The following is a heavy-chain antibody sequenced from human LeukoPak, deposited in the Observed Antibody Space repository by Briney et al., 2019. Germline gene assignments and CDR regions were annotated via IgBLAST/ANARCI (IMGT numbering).Heavy chain of an antibody. J-gene: IGHJ6*02. Sequence: ASVKVSCKASGYTFTSYAMNWVRQAPGQGLEWMGWINTNTGNPTYAQGFTGRFVFSLDTSVSTAYLQISSLKAEDTAVYYCARDGAAGTDYYYYGMDVWGQGTTVVVSS. V-gene: IGHV7-4-1*02. CDR3: ARDGAAGTDYYYYGMDV. D-gene: IGHD6-13*01. CDR2: INTNTGNP. CDR1: GYTFTSYA.